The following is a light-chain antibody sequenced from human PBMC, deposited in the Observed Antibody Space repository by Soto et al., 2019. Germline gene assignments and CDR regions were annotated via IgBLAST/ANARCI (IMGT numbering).Light chain of an antibody. V-gene: IGKV3-15*01. CDR3: QQYNNWRD. J-gene: IGKJ3*01. CDR1: QSVSSN. Sequence: EIVMTQSPATLSVSPGERATLSCRASQSVSSNLAWYQQKPGQAPRLLIYGASTRATGIPARFSGSGSGTEFTLTISSLQSEDFAVYYCQQYNNWRDFGPGTKVDIK. CDR2: GAS.